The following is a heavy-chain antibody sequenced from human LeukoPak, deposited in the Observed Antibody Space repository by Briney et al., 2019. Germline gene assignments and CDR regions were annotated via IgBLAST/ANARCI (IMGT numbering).Heavy chain of an antibody. CDR1: GGSISSYY. CDR3: ASTPRGSYYYFDY. CDR2: IFYTGST. D-gene: IGHD1-26*01. J-gene: IGHJ4*02. V-gene: IGHV4-59*01. Sequence: KPSETLSLTCTVSGGSISSYYWSWIRQPPGKGLEYIGYIFYTGSTNYNPSLKSRVTISVDTSKNQFSLKLTSVTAADTAVYYRASTPRGSYYYFDYWGRGTLVTVSS.